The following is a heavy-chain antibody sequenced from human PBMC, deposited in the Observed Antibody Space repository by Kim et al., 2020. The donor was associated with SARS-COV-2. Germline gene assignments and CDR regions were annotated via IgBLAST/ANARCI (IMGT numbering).Heavy chain of an antibody. CDR3: AREGRYPISRWFDP. CDR1: GGSISSGGYY. J-gene: IGHJ5*02. D-gene: IGHD2-8*01. V-gene: IGHV4-31*03. Sequence: SETLSLTCTVSGGSISSGGYYWSWICQHPGKGLEWIGYIYYSGSTYYNPSLKRRVTLSVDTSKNQFSLKLSSVTAADTAVYYCAREGRYPISRWFDPWGQGTLVTVSS. CDR2: IYYSGST.